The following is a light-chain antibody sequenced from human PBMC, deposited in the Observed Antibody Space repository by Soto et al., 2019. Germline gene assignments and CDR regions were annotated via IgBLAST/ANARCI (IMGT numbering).Light chain of an antibody. J-gene: IGKJ3*01. CDR1: QDINKF. CDR2: DAS. CDR3: QQSHSLPFT. Sequence: DLQMTQSPSSLSASVGDRVTITCQASQDINKFLNWYQQKPGKAPRLLIYDASNLETGVPSTFSGSGSGTHFTLTISSLQPEDIATYFCQQSHSLPFTFGPGTKVNIK. V-gene: IGKV1-33*01.